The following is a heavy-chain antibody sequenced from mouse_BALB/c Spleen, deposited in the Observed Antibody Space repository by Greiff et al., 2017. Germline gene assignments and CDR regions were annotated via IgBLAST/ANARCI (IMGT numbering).Heavy chain of an antibody. D-gene: IGHD2-10*02. CDR2: IDPANGNT. V-gene: IGHV14-3*02. J-gene: IGHJ2*01. CDR1: GFNIKDTY. CDR3: ARGEYGNPLDY. Sequence: EVHLVESGAELVKPGASVKLSCTASGFNIKDTYMHWVKQRPEQGLEWIGRIDPANGNTKYDPKFQGKATITADTSSNTAYLQLSSLTSEDTAVYYCARGEYGNPLDYWGQGTTRTVSS.